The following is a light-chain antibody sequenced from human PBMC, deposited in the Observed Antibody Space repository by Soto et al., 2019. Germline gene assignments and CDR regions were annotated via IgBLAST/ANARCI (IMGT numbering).Light chain of an antibody. CDR2: SVS. V-gene: IGKV1-5*01. Sequence: IEMTQYPSTVSASVGARVTITCRASQRVYNWLAWYQQKPGKAPKLLISSVSTLESGVPSRFSGSRSGTEFTLAISSLQPEDLGTYYCQQYNSYLSFGPGTKVEI. J-gene: IGKJ3*01. CDR3: QQYNSYLS. CDR1: QRVYNW.